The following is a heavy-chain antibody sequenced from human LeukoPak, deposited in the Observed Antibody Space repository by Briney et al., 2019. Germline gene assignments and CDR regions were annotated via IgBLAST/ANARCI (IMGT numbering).Heavy chain of an antibody. V-gene: IGHV4-59*01. Sequence: PSETLSLTCTVSGGSISSYYWSWIRQPPGKGLEWIGYIYYSGSTNYNPSLKSRVTISVDTSKNQFSLKLSSVTAADTAVYYCARDLNGDNRFDPWGQGTLVTVSS. CDR3: ARDLNGDNRFDP. J-gene: IGHJ5*02. D-gene: IGHD3-10*01. CDR1: GGSISSYY. CDR2: IYYSGST.